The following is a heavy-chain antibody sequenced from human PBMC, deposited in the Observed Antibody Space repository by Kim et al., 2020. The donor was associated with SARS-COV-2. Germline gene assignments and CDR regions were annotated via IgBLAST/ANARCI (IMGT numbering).Heavy chain of an antibody. D-gene: IGHD2-15*01. Sequence: GGSLRLSCAASGFTFSSYWMSWVRQAPGKGLEWVANIKQDGSEKYYVDSVKGRFTISRDNAKNSLYLQMNSLRAEDTAVYYCARDLICSGGSCYRPYGMDVWGQGTTVTVSS. J-gene: IGHJ6*02. CDR2: IKQDGSEK. CDR1: GFTFSSYW. V-gene: IGHV3-7*01. CDR3: ARDLICSGGSCYRPYGMDV.